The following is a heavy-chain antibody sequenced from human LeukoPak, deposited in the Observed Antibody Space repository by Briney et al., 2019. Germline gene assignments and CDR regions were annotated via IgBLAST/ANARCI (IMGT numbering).Heavy chain of an antibody. CDR3: ARPTKGIAAAEFDY. Sequence: GESLKISCKASGYSFDYYWIAWVRQLPGKGLEWMGIIYPDGSDSTYSPSFQGQVTISADKSISTAYLQWSSLKASDTAMYYCARPTKGIAAAEFDYWGQGTLVTVSS. J-gene: IGHJ4*02. V-gene: IGHV5-51*01. CDR1: GYSFDYYW. CDR2: IYPDGSDS. D-gene: IGHD6-13*01.